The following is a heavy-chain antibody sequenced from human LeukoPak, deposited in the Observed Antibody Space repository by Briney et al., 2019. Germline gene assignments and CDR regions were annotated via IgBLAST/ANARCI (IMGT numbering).Heavy chain of an antibody. CDR1: GFTFSNYW. CDR3: ARAAAGRYFDC. CDR2: INSDGSST. J-gene: IGHJ4*02. D-gene: IGHD2-15*01. Sequence: GGSLRLSCAASGFTFSNYWMHWVRQAPGKGLVWVSRINSDGSSTSYADSVKGRFTISRDNAKNTLYLQMNSLKAEDTAVYYCARAAAGRYFDCWGQRTLVTVSS. V-gene: IGHV3-74*01.